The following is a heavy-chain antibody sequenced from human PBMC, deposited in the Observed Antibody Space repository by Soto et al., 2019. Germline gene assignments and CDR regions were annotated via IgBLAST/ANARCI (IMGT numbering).Heavy chain of an antibody. D-gene: IGHD1-26*01. CDR2: ISGSGGST. CDR1: GFTFSSYA. CDR3: ERRGSGSYYDY. V-gene: IGHV3-23*01. Sequence: EVQLLESGGGLVQPGGSLRLSCAASGFTFSSYAMRWVRQAPVKGLEWVSAISGSGGSTYYADSVKGRFTISRDNSKNTLYLQMDSLRAEDTAVYYGERRGSGSYYDYWGQGTLVNV. J-gene: IGHJ4*02.